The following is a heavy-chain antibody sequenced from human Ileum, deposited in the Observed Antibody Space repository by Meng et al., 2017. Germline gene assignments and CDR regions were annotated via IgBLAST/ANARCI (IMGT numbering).Heavy chain of an antibody. J-gene: IGHJ4*02. V-gene: IGHV4-34*01. CDR2: IHYSGST. D-gene: IGHD1-26*01. CDR3: ARRIRGGSYLG. CDR1: GDSFTDYY. Sequence: QLQLMQWGAGRLKPSGTLSLTCNVYGDSFTDYYWNWIRQPPGKGLEWIGEIHYSGSTNYNPSLESRVTISEDTSQKQFSLRLSSVTAADTAVYYCARRIRGGSYLGWGQGTLVTVSS.